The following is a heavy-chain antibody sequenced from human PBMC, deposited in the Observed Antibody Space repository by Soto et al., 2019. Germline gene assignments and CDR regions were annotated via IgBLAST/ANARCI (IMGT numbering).Heavy chain of an antibody. CDR3: ARPYSSGWSYGFDI. CDR1: GFTFGTYT. J-gene: IGHJ3*02. V-gene: IGHV3-30-3*01. Sequence: QVQLVESGGGVVQPGRSLRLSCAASGFTFGTYTMHWVRQAPGKGLEWVAVISYDGGNKYYADSVKGRFTISRDNSKNTLYLQVDSLRAEDTAMYYCARPYSSGWSYGFDIWGQGTMVTVSS. D-gene: IGHD6-19*01. CDR2: ISYDGGNK.